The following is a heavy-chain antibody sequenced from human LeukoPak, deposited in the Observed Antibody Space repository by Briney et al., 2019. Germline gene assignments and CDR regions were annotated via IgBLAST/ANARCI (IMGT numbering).Heavy chain of an antibody. V-gene: IGHV3-21*04. CDR1: GFTFSSYS. CDR2: ISSSSSYI. D-gene: IGHD2-15*01. J-gene: IGHJ6*03. CDR3: AKSGSSTYYYYYYMDV. Sequence: GGSLRLSCAAPGFTFSSYSMNWVRQAPGKGLEWVSSISSSSSYIYYADSVKGRFTISRDNSKNTLYLQMNSLRAEDTAVYYCAKSGSSTYYYYYYMDVWGKGTTVTVSS.